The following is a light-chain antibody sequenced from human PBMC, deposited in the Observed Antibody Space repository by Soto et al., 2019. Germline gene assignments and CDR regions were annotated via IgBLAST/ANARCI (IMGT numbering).Light chain of an antibody. V-gene: IGLV2-14*01. CDR3: SSYTITSTWV. CDR2: DVS. CDR1: SSDVGGYNY. J-gene: IGLJ3*02. Sequence: QSVVTQPASVSGSPGQSITISGTGTSSDVGGYNYVSWYQQHPGKAPKLMIYDVSNRPSGVSNRFSGSKSGNTASLTISGLQAEDEADYYCSSYTITSTWVFGGGTKVTVL.